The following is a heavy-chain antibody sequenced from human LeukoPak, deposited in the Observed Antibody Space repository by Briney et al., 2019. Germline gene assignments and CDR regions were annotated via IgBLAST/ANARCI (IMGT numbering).Heavy chain of an antibody. Sequence: SVKVSCKASGATFSDYALNWVRQAPGQGLEWMGVFIPILGTANSTQKFQDRVTITADMSTNTAYMELSSLRSEDTAVYYCARSGYLSGSYFDYWGQGTLVTVSS. CDR2: FIPILGTA. CDR1: GATFSDYA. D-gene: IGHD3-10*01. V-gene: IGHV1-69*06. J-gene: IGHJ4*02. CDR3: ARSGYLSGSYFDY.